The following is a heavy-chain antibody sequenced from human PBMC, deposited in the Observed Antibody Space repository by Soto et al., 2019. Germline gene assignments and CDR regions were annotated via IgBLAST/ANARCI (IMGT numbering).Heavy chain of an antibody. D-gene: IGHD2-2*02. Sequence: SETLSLTCAVYGGSFSGYYWSWIRQPPGKGLEWIGEINHSGSTNYNPSLKSRVTISVDTSKNQFSLKLSSVTAADTAIYYCARRYCSSTSCYILDPWGQGTLVTVSS. CDR3: ARRYCSSTSCYILDP. CDR1: GGSFSGYY. CDR2: INHSGST. J-gene: IGHJ5*02. V-gene: IGHV4-34*01.